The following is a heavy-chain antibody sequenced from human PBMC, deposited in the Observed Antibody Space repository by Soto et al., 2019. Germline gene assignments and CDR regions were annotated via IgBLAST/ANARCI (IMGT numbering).Heavy chain of an antibody. V-gene: IGHV2-70*01. CDR2: IDWDDDK. D-gene: IGHD3-22*01. CDR3: ARVYYYDSSGYPPEYYYGMDV. Sequence: SGPPLPNPPQTRTLTCNFSGFSLIASGMCVSWIRRPPGKALEWLALIDWDDDKYYSTSLKTRLTISKDTSKNQVVLTMTNMDPVDTATYYCARVYYYDSSGYPPEYYYGMDVWGQGTTVTVSS. J-gene: IGHJ6*02. CDR1: GFSLIASGMC.